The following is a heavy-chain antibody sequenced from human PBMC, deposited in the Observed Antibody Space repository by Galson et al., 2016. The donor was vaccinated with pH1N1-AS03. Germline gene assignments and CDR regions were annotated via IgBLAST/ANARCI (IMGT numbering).Heavy chain of an antibody. CDR3: IRTTATREGWTPVDY. V-gene: IGHV5-51*01. J-gene: IGHJ4*02. Sequence: QSGAEVTKPGESLKISCKASEYTFSTYWIAWVRQMPGKGLQWMGIIFPGDSDTAYAPSFQGQVTISADRSITTVYLQWDSLKASDTAIYYCIRTTATREGWTPVDYWGQGTLVTVSS. D-gene: IGHD1-14*01. CDR1: EYTFSTYW. CDR2: IFPGDSDT.